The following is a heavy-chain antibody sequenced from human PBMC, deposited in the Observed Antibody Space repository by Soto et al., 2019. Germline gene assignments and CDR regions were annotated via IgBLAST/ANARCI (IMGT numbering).Heavy chain of an antibody. D-gene: IGHD1-1*01. CDR2: LIPVFGSP. CDR3: SSVLGYPFEPGKTRYYAMDV. J-gene: IGHJ6*02. CDR1: GGTFSKDA. V-gene: IGHV1-69*01. Sequence: QVQLVQSGAEVKKPGSSVTVSCKTSGGTFSKDAINWVRQAPGQGLEWMGLLIPVFGSPIYAQKFQGRIRITADESTSTAFMDLSSLRSEETVVYYCSSVLGYPFEPGKTRYYAMDVWGQGTTVSVSS.